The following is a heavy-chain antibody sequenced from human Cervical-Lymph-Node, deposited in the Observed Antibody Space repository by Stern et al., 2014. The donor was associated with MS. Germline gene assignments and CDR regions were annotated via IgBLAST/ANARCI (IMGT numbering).Heavy chain of an antibody. D-gene: IGHD3-10*01. Sequence: QVQLVQSGAEVKRPGASVKVSCKASGYTFTSYGFSWGRQAPGQGLDRVGWTSAYNGKADHAQRLPESITMTTNPSTRKAYIEPRSLRSDDTAVYYCARDFASGSFGYWGQGTLVTVSS. CDR3: ARDFASGSFGY. J-gene: IGHJ4*02. CDR1: GYTFTSYG. V-gene: IGHV1-18*04. CDR2: TSAYNGKA.